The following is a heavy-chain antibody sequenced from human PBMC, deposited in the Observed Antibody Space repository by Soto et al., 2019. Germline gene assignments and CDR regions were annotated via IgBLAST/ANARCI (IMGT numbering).Heavy chain of an antibody. V-gene: IGHV1-58*01. D-gene: IGHD3-16*01. Sequence: GASVKVSCKASGFTFTSSAVQWVRHARGQRLEWIGWIVVGSGNTNYAQKFQERVTITRDMSTSTAYMELSSLRSEDTAVYYCAAEPAGGGGAFDIWGQGTMVTVSS. CDR2: IVVGSGNT. CDR1: GFTFTSSA. J-gene: IGHJ3*02. CDR3: AAEPAGGGGAFDI.